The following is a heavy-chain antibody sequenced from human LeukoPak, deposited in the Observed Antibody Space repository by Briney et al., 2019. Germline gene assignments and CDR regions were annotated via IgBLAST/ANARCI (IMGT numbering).Heavy chain of an antibody. Sequence: GESLKISSQASGYSFTNYCIGWVRQMPGKGLEWMGIIYPGDSDTRYSPSFQGQVTISADKSITTAYLQWSSLKASDTAIYYCARQDSSRHDYWGQGTLVTVSS. CDR3: ARQDSSRHDY. V-gene: IGHV5-51*01. CDR1: GYSFTNYC. J-gene: IGHJ4*02. D-gene: IGHD3-22*01. CDR2: IYPGDSDT.